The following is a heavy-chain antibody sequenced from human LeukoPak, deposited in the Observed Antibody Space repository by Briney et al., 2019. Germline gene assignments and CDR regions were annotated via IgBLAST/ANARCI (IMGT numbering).Heavy chain of an antibody. J-gene: IGHJ2*01. Sequence: PGRSLRLSCAASGFTFSSYGMHWVRQAPGKGLEWVAVISYDGSNKYYADSVKGRFTISRDNSKNTLYLQMNSLRAEDTAVYYCAKVGSTVTTNWYFDLWGRGTLVTVSS. D-gene: IGHD4-11*01. CDR3: AKVGSTVTTNWYFDL. V-gene: IGHV3-30*18. CDR1: GFTFSSYG. CDR2: ISYDGSNK.